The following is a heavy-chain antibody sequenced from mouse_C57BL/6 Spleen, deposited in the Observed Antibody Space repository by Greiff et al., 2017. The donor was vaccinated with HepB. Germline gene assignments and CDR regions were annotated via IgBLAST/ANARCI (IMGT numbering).Heavy chain of an antibody. D-gene: IGHD3-3*01. J-gene: IGHJ1*03. CDR3: ARQGDGGYFDV. Sequence: EVKLMESGGDLVKPGGSLKLSCAASGFTFSSYGMSWVRQTPDKRLEWVATISSGGSYTYYPDSVKGRFTISRDNAKNTPYLQMSSLKSEDTAMYYCARQGDGGYFDVWGTGTTVTVSS. CDR2: ISSGGSYT. V-gene: IGHV5-6*01. CDR1: GFTFSSYG.